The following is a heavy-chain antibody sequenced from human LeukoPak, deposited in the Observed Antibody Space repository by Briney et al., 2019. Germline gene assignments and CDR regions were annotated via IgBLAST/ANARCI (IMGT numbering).Heavy chain of an antibody. Sequence: SETLSLTCAVSGGSFSGYYWSWIRQPPGKGLEWIGEINHSGSTNYNPSLKSRVTISVDTSKNQFSLKLSSVTAADTAVYYCARGVVLWFGTTYYFDYWGQGTLVTVSS. J-gene: IGHJ4*02. D-gene: IGHD3-10*01. V-gene: IGHV4-34*01. CDR1: GGSFSGYY. CDR2: INHSGST. CDR3: ARGVVLWFGTTYYFDY.